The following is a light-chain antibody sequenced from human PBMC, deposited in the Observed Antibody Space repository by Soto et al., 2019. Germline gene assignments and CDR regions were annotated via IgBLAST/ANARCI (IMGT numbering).Light chain of an antibody. V-gene: IGLV1-40*01. CDR2: GNS. CDR1: SSNIGAGSD. CDR3: QSYDSSLSGYV. J-gene: IGLJ1*01. Sequence: QSVLTQPPSVSGAPGQRVTICCTGSSSNIGAGSDVHWYQQLPGTAPKLLIYGNSNRPSGVPHRFSGSKSGTSASLAITGLQAEDEAYYYCQSYDSSLSGYVFGTGTKLTLL.